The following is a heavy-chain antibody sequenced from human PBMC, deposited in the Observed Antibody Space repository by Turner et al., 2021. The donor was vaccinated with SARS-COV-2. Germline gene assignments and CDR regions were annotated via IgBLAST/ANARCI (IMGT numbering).Heavy chain of an antibody. Sequence: QLQLKASGPGLVKPSETLSLTCTVPGGSMSSSSHCWGWIREPPGKVLEWIGCMYYRGSTYYNPSLKSRVTISVDTSKNQFSLKLSSVTAADTAVYYCARSRLSGVDDYWGQGTLVTVSS. CDR3: ARSRLSGVDDY. D-gene: IGHD3-3*01. V-gene: IGHV4-39*01. J-gene: IGHJ4*02. CDR1: GGSMSSSSHC. CDR2: MYYRGST.